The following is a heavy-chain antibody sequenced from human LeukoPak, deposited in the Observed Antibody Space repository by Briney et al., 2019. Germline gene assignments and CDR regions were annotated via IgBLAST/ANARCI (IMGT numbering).Heavy chain of an antibody. CDR1: DGSISSYSYY. Sequence: SETLSLTCTVSDGSISSYSYYWGWNRQAPGKGLEWIGSIYYAGNTYYNPSLKSRVTIFADTSKNQFSLKLSSVTAADTAVYYCATPGIAAAGTLNWGQGILVTVSS. D-gene: IGHD6-13*01. V-gene: IGHV4-39*01. CDR3: ATPGIAAAGTLN. CDR2: IYYAGNT. J-gene: IGHJ4*02.